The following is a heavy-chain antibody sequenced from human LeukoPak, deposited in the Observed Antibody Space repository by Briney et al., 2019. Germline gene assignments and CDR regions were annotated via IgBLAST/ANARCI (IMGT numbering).Heavy chain of an antibody. Sequence: PGGSLRLSCAASGFTFSNAWMSWVRQALGKGLEWVAVISYDGSNKYYADPVKGRFTISRDNSKNTLYLQMNSLRAEDTAVYYCARTAARPGDYWGQGTLVTVSS. CDR1: GFTFSNAW. V-gene: IGHV3-30-3*01. CDR2: ISYDGSNK. CDR3: ARTAARPGDY. D-gene: IGHD6-6*01. J-gene: IGHJ4*02.